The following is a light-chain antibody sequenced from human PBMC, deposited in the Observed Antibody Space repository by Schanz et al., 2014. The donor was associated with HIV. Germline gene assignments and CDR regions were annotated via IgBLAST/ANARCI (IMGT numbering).Light chain of an antibody. Sequence: EIVLTQSPATLSVSPGERATLSCTASQSVSSNLAWYQQKPGQAPRLLIFGASNRATGIPDRFSGSGSGTDFTLTISRLEPEDFAVYYCQHYGSSPFTFGPGTKVDIK. CDR1: QSVSSN. V-gene: IGKV3-20*01. CDR3: QHYGSSPFT. J-gene: IGKJ3*01. CDR2: GAS.